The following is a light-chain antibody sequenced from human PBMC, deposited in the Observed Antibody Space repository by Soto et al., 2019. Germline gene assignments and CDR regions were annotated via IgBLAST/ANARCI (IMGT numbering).Light chain of an antibody. V-gene: IGKV3-20*01. CDR2: GAS. Sequence: EIVLTQSPGTLSLSPGATATLSCRASQSVSSNYLAWFQQNPGQAPRLLIHGASSRAAGTPDRFSGSGSGTDFTVTISRLEPEDFAVYYCHHYGDSPIYTFGPGTKVDFK. CDR3: HHYGDSPIYT. J-gene: IGKJ3*01. CDR1: QSVSSNY.